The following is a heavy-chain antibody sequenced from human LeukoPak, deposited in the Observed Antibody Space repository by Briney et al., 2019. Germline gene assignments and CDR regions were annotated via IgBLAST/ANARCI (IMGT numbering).Heavy chain of an antibody. D-gene: IGHD3-10*01. J-gene: IGHJ4*02. CDR3: AGLPREPLLWFGELRGGGVYFDY. V-gene: IGHV4-30-4*07. CDR1: GGSISSGGYS. CDR2: IYYSGST. Sequence: KPSETLSLTCAVSGGSISSGGYSWSWIRQPPGKGLEWIGYIYYSGSTYYNPSLKSRVTISVDTSKNQFSLKLSSLTAADTAVYYCAGLPREPLLWFGELRGGGVYFDYWGQGTLVTVSS.